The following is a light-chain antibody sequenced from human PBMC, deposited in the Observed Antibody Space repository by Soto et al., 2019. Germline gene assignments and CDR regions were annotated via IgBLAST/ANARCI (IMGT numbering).Light chain of an antibody. CDR1: QGIYND. CDR2: GTS. V-gene: IGKV1-6*01. Sequence: ALQMTQSPSSLSASVGDRVTITCRASQGIYNDLAWYQQKPGKAPRLLICGTSTLQSGVPSRFSGGGSGTDFTLTISSLQPEDFATYYCLQDYTYPRTFGQGTKVEIK. CDR3: LQDYTYPRT. J-gene: IGKJ1*01.